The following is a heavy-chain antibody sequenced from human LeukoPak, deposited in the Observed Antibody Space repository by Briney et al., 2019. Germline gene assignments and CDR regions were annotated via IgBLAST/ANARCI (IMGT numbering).Heavy chain of an antibody. V-gene: IGHV3-33*06. CDR3: VKEPAPYSLGDA. CDR1: GFTFSHYG. CDR2: VWDDGINK. D-gene: IGHD5-18*01. J-gene: IGHJ6*04. Sequence: GGSLRLSCGASGFTFSHYGMHWVRQAPGKGREWVAVVWDDGINKFYADSVKGRFTISRDNSKHTVSLHMNRLRAEDTAVYYCVKEPAPYSLGDAWGKGTTVTVSS.